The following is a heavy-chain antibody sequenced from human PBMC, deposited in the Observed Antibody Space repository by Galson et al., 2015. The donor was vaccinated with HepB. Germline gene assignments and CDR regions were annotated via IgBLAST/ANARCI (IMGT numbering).Heavy chain of an antibody. D-gene: IGHD1-14*01. CDR3: ARASDQNTTPHYYYYYGMDV. CDR2: ISSSSSYI. CDR1: GFTFSSYS. V-gene: IGHV3-21*01. J-gene: IGHJ6*02. Sequence: SLRLSCAASGFTFSSYSMNWVRQAPGKGLEWVSSISSSSSYIYYADSVKGRFTISRDNAKNSLYLQMNSLRAEDTAVYYCARASDQNTTPHYYYYYGMDVWGQGTTVTVSS.